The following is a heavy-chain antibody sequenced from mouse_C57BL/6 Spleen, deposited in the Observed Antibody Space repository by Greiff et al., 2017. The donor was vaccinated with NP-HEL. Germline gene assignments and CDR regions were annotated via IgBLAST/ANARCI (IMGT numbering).Heavy chain of an antibody. CDR1: GFNIKDDY. Sequence: VQLQQSGAELVRPGASVKLSCTASGFNIKDDYMHWVKQRPEQGLEWIGWIDPGNGDTEYASKFQGKATITADTSSNTAYLQLSSLTSGDTAVYYCTRPPWFAYWGQGTLVTVSA. CDR3: TRPPWFAY. J-gene: IGHJ3*01. CDR2: IDPGNGDT. V-gene: IGHV14-4*01.